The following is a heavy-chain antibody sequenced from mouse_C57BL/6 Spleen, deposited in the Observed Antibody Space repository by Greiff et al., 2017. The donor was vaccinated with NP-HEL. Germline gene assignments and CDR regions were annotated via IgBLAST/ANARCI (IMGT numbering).Heavy chain of an antibody. D-gene: IGHD2-3*01. CDR2: IYPYNGVS. Sequence: EVKLMESGPELVKPGASVKISCKASGYSFTGYYMHWVKQSHGNILDWIGYIYPYNGVSSYNQKFKGKATLTVDKSSSTAYMELRSLTSEDSAVYYCARLADGYYGDFDVWGTGTTVTVSS. J-gene: IGHJ1*03. CDR3: ARLADGYYGDFDV. CDR1: GYSFTGYY. V-gene: IGHV1-31*01.